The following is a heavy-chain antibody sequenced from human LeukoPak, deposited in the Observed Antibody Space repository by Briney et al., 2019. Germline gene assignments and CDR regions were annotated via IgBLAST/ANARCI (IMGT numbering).Heavy chain of an antibody. CDR1: GDSISDKYW. J-gene: IGHJ4*02. CDR3: ARVDSSGDYFDY. D-gene: IGHD3-22*01. CDR2: VYRSGGT. V-gene: IGHV4-4*02. Sequence: PSGTLSLTCAVSGDSISDKYWWRWVRQFPDKGLEWIGEVYRSGGTSYNPSLKSRVTVSIDYSKNQFSLNLRSVTAADMAVYYCARVDSSGDYFDYWGQGTLVTVSS.